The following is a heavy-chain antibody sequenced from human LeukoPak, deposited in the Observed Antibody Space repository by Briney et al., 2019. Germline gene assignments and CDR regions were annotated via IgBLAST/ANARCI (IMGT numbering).Heavy chain of an antibody. CDR3: ARNEGWVPAANY. Sequence: SETLSLTCTVSGGSISSSSYYWGWIRQPPGKGLEWIGSICYSGSTYYNPSLKSRVTISVDTSKNQFSLKLSSVTAADTAVYYCARNEGWVPAANYWGQGTLVTVSS. J-gene: IGHJ4*02. CDR2: ICYSGST. V-gene: IGHV4-39*01. CDR1: GGSISSSSYY. D-gene: IGHD2-2*01.